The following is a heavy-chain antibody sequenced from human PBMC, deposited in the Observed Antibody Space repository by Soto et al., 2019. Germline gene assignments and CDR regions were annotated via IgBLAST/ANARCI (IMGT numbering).Heavy chain of an antibody. CDR1: GFTFSSYW. J-gene: IGHJ3*02. D-gene: IGHD3-16*01. CDR3: ARELGDYAFDI. CDR2: IKQDGSEK. V-gene: IGHV3-7*03. Sequence: EVQLVESGGGLVQPGGSLRLSCAASGFTFSSYWMSWVRQAPGKGLEWVANIKQDGSEKYYVDSVKGRFTISRDNAKNSLYLKMNSLRAEDTAVYYCARELGDYAFDIWGQGTMVTVSS.